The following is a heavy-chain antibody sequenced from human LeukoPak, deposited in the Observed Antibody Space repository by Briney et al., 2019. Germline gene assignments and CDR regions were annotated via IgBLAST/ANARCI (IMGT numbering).Heavy chain of an antibody. Sequence: SETLSLTCAVYGGSFSGYYWSWIRQPPGKGLEWIGEINHSVSTNYNPSLKSRVTISVDTSKNQFSLKLSSVTAADTAVYYCARDRIAAAGLKYYYYGMDVWGQGTTVTVSS. CDR1: GGSFSGYY. D-gene: IGHD6-13*01. CDR2: INHSVST. V-gene: IGHV4-34*01. J-gene: IGHJ6*02. CDR3: ARDRIAAAGLKYYYYGMDV.